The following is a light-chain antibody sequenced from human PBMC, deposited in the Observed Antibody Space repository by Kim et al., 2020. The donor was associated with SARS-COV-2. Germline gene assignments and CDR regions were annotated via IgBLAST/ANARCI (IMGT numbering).Light chain of an antibody. CDR2: GAS. CDR1: QTISGNY. V-gene: IGKV3-20*01. Sequence: EIVLTQSPGTLSLSPGERATLSCTASQTISGNYLAWYQQTPGQAPRVLIHGASSRATGIPARFSGSGSGTDFTLTISRLEPEDFAVYYCQQYGGSPSLFGHGTKVVIK. CDR3: QQYGGSPSL. J-gene: IGKJ1*01.